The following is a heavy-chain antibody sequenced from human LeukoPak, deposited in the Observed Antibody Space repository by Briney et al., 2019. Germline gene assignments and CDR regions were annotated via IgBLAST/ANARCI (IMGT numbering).Heavy chain of an antibody. Sequence: SETLSLTRAVYGGSFSGYYWSWIRQPPGKGLEWIGEINHSGSTNYNPSLKSRVTISVDTSKNQFSLKLSSVTAADTAVYYCAREYYDYGGYGAYFDYWGQGTLVTVSS. CDR3: AREYYDYGGYGAYFDY. CDR2: INHSGST. D-gene: IGHD4-17*01. J-gene: IGHJ4*02. V-gene: IGHV4-34*01. CDR1: GGSFSGYY.